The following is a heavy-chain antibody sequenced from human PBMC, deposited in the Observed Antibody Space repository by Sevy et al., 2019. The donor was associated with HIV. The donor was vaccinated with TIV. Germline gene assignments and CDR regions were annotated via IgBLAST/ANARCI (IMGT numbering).Heavy chain of an antibody. CDR1: GLTFSTYS. CDR2: ISSTSTYI. J-gene: IGHJ4*02. V-gene: IGHV3-21*01. D-gene: IGHD1-7*01. CDR3: ARGLELGYFDY. Sequence: GGSLRLSCAASGLTFSTYSFNWVRQAPGKGLEWVSSISSTSTYIYYADSVKGRFTISRDNAKNSLYLQMTSLRAEETAVYYCARGLELGYFDYWGLGTLVTVSS.